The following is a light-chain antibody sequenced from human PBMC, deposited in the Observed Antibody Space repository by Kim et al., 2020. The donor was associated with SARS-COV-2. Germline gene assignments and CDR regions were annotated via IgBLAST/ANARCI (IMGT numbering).Light chain of an antibody. Sequence: QSVTISCTESNSNIGAGYEVHWYQQVPGTAPKLLIYNDYRRPSGVPERFSGSRSATSASLAITGLQADDEADYYCQSYDTGLSGIIFGGGTQLTVL. CDR1: NSNIGAGYE. J-gene: IGLJ2*01. CDR2: NDY. CDR3: QSYDTGLSGII. V-gene: IGLV1-40*01.